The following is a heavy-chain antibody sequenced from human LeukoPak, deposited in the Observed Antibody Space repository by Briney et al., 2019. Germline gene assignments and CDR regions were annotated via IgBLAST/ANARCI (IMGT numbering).Heavy chain of an antibody. CDR2: IYYSGST. D-gene: IGHD3-10*01. V-gene: IGHV4-31*03. CDR1: GGSISSGGYY. Sequence: TLSLTCTVSGGSISSGGYYWSWIRQHPGKGLEWILYIYYSGSTYYNPSLKSRVTISIDTSKNQFSLKLSSVTAADTAVYYCARGNYYGSGSPNWFDPWGQGTLVTVSS. J-gene: IGHJ5*02. CDR3: ARGNYYGSGSPNWFDP.